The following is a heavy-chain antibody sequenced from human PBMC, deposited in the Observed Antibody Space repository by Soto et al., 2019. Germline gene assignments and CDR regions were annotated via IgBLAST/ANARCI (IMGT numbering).Heavy chain of an antibody. J-gene: IGHJ4*02. Sequence: SGPTLVKPTQTLTLTCTFSGFSLSTSGVSVGWIRQPPGKALECLALIYWNDDKRYWPSLRSRLTITKDTSKNQVVLTMTDMDTVDTATYFCARNSRARRPNGGDSDFDYWGQGTLVTVSS. D-gene: IGHD2-21*02. CDR1: GFSLSTSGVS. CDR2: IYWNDDK. CDR3: ARNSRARRPNGGDSDFDY. V-gene: IGHV2-5*01.